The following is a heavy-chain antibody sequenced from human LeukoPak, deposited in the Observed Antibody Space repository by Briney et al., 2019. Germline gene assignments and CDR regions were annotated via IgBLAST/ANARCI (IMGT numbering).Heavy chain of an antibody. D-gene: IGHD4-23*01. Sequence: GGSLRLSCAASGITVSGNNMAWVRHAPRQGLGWASVIYSVGNTYHADSVKGRFSISRDNSKNTVYLQMNGLRVEDTAVYYCARLVTGTTVINSGWFDPWGRGTLVTVPS. V-gene: IGHV3-66*04. CDR3: ARLVTGTTVINSGWFDP. CDR2: IYSVGNT. J-gene: IGHJ5*02. CDR1: GITVSGNN.